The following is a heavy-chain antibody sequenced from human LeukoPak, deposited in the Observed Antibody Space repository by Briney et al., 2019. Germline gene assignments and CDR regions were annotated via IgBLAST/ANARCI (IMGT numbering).Heavy chain of an antibody. J-gene: IGHJ5*02. Sequence: ASVKVSCKVSGYTFTGYYMHWVRQAPGQGLEWMGWINPNTGDTNYAQSFQGRVTLTTGRSISTAYMVLNSLRSDDTAVYYCTRERDGGVGCFNAWGQGTLVTVSA. CDR1: GYTFTGYY. CDR3: TRERDGGVGCFNA. D-gene: IGHD3-16*01. CDR2: INPNTGDT. V-gene: IGHV1-2*02.